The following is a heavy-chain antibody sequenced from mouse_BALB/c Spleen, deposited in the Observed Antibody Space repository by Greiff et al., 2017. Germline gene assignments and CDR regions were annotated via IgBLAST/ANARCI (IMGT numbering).Heavy chain of an antibody. V-gene: IGHV3-2*02. CDR3: ARSTYGNYRGLAY. CDR2: ISYSGST. D-gene: IGHD2-10*02. J-gene: IGHJ3*01. Sequence: ESGPGLVKPSQSLSLTCTVSGYSFTSDYAWYWIRQFPGNILEWMGYISYSGSTSYNPSLTSRISITRDTSKNQFFLQLNSVTTEDTATYYCARSTYGNYRGLAYWGQGTLVTVSA. CDR1: GYSFTSDYA.